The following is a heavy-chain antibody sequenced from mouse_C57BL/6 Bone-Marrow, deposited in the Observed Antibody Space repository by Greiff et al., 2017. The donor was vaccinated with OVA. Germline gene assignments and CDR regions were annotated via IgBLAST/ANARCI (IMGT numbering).Heavy chain of an antibody. CDR2: IYPGSGNT. V-gene: IGHV1-76*01. CDR3: ARMRLYYYGSSYRAWFAY. Sequence: VQLQQSGAELVRPGASVKLSCKASGYTFTDYYINWVKQRPGQGLEWIARIYPGSGNTYYNEKFKGKATLTAEKSSSTAYMQLSSLTSEDSAVYFCARMRLYYYGSSYRAWFAYWGQGTLVTVSA. J-gene: IGHJ3*01. CDR1: GYTFTDYY. D-gene: IGHD1-1*01.